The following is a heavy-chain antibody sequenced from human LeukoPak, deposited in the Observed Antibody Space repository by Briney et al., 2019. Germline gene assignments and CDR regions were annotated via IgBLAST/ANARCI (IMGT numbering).Heavy chain of an antibody. V-gene: IGHV1-69*05. J-gene: IGHJ3*02. CDR3: ASPLPTYYYDSSGLFGAFDI. D-gene: IGHD3-22*01. Sequence: ASVKVSCKASGGTFSSYAISWVRQAPGQGLEWMGRIIPIFGTANYAQKFQGRVTITTDESTSTVYMELSSLRSEDTAVYYCASPLPTYYYDSSGLFGAFDIWGQGTMVTVSS. CDR2: IIPIFGTA. CDR1: GGTFSSYA.